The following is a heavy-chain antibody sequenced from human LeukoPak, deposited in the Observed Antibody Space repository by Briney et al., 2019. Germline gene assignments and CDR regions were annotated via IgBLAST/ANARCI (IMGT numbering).Heavy chain of an antibody. CDR1: GDSVSSNGAS. CDR3: GRETDFGVVTN. J-gene: IGHJ4*02. Sequence: PSQTLSLTCAISGDSVSSNGASWNWIRQSPSRGLEWLGRTYYRSQQWHSDYAPSVKGRITLNPDTSKNQFSLQLNSVTREDTAVYYCGRETDFGVVTNWGQGTLVTASS. CDR2: TYYRSQQWHS. D-gene: IGHD3-3*01. V-gene: IGHV6-1*01.